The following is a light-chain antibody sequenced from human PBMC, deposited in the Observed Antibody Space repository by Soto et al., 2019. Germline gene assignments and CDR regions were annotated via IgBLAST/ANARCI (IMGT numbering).Light chain of an antibody. CDR2: AAS. J-gene: IGKJ2*01. V-gene: IGKV1-39*01. CDR3: QQSNRTPYT. CDR1: QSISSY. Sequence: DIQMTQSPSSLSAYVGDRVTITCRASQSISSYLNWYQQKPGKAPKLLIYAASSLQSGVPSRFSGSGAGTDFTLTISSLQPEDFATYYCQQSNRTPYTFGEGTELELK.